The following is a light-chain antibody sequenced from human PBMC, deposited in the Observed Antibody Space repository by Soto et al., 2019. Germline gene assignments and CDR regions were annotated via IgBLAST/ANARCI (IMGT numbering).Light chain of an antibody. J-gene: IGKJ2*01. Sequence: EIVLTQSPATMSVSPGERATLSCRASQSVSTNLAWYQQKPGQPPRLLIYGAYTRATDIPARFSGSGSGTEFTLTIIGLQSEDFAVYYCQQHNNWPPYTFGQGTKLEIK. CDR3: QQHNNWPPYT. CDR2: GAY. V-gene: IGKV3-15*01. CDR1: QSVSTN.